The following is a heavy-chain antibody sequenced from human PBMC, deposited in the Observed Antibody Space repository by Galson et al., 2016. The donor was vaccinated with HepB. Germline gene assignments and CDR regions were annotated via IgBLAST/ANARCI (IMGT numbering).Heavy chain of an antibody. V-gene: IGHV1-3*01. D-gene: IGHD6-19*01. CDR3: ARRGIAVAGFDY. J-gene: IGHJ4*02. Sequence: SVKVSCKASGYTFNTYAIHWVRQAPGQRLEWMGWINAGNGNTKYSQKFQGRVTITRDTSASTAYMELSSLRSEDTAVYYCARRGIAVAGFDYWGQGTLVNVSS. CDR2: INAGNGNT. CDR1: GYTFNTYA.